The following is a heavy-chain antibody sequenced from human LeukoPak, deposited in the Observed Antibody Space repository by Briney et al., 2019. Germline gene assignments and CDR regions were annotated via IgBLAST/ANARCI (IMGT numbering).Heavy chain of an antibody. CDR3: ARAGWGCSSTSCYKVDWFDP. V-gene: IGHV1-2*02. CDR2: INPNSGGT. D-gene: IGHD2-2*02. J-gene: IGHJ5*02. Sequence: ASVKVSCKASGYTFTGYYMHWVRQAPGQGLEWMGWINPNSGGTNYAQKFQGRVTMTRDTSISTAYMELSGLRSDDTAVYYCARAGWGCSSTSCYKVDWFDPWGQGTLVTVSS. CDR1: GYTFTGYY.